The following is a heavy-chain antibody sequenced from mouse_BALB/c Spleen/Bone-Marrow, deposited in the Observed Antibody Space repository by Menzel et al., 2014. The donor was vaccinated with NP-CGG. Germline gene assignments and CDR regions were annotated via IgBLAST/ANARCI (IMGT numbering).Heavy chain of an antibody. J-gene: IGHJ4*01. CDR1: GFTFSDYY. V-gene: IGHV5-4*02. Sequence: EVQLVESGGGLVKPGGSLKLSCAASGFTFSDYYMYWVRQTPEKRLEWVATISDGGSYTYYPDSVKGRFTISRDNAKNNLYLQMSSLKSEDTAMYYCARDALYRYDGGYAMDYWGQGTSVTVSS. CDR3: ARDALYRYDGGYAMDY. CDR2: ISDGGSYT. D-gene: IGHD2-14*01.